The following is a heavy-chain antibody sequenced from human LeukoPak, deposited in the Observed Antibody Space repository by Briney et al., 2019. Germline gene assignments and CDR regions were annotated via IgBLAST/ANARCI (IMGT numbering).Heavy chain of an antibody. CDR3: ARGRDYGSGSSHGFNWFDP. CDR2: INHSGST. J-gene: IGHJ5*02. Sequence: PSETLSLTCAVYGGSFSGYYGSWIRQPPGKGLEWIGEINHSGSTNYNPSLKSRVTISVDTSKNQFSLKLSSVTAADTAVYYCARGRDYGSGSSHGFNWFDPWGQGTLVTVSS. V-gene: IGHV4-34*01. D-gene: IGHD3-10*01. CDR1: GGSFSGYY.